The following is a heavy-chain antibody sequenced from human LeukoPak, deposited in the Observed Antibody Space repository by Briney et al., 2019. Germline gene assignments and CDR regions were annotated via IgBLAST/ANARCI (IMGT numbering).Heavy chain of an antibody. D-gene: IGHD2-15*01. CDR1: RFIFSRYG. CDR3: AKDDVYCSGGRCPLDY. V-gene: IGHV3-64*01. CDR2: ISNSRGST. J-gene: IGHJ4*02. Sequence: GGSLRLSCVASRFIFSRYGMHWVRQAPGKGLEYVSAISNSRGSTYYANSVKGRFTISRDNSKNTLYLQMNTLRAEDTAVYYCAKDDVYCSGGRCPLDYWGQGTLVTVSS.